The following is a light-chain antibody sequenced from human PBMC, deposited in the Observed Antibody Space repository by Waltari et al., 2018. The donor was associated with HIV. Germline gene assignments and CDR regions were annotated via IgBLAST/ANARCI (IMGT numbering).Light chain of an antibody. CDR3: QQYNSYSRP. V-gene: IGKV1-5*03. CDR1: QSISSW. CDR2: KVS. J-gene: IGKJ2*01. Sequence: DIQMTESPATLSASVGDRVTITCRASQSISSWLAWYKQKPGKAPKLLIYKVSSLECGVPSRFSVSGSGTEFTLTISSLQPDDFATYYCQQYNSYSRPFGQGTKLEIK.